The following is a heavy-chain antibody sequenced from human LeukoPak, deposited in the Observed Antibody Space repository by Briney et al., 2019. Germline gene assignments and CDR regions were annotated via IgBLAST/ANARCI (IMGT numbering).Heavy chain of an antibody. CDR3: ARDRRGYDFWSGYYTVDWFDP. D-gene: IGHD3-3*01. J-gene: IGHJ5*02. Sequence: TGGSLRLSCAASGFSFSNYEMNWARQAPGKGLEWLSYIDATGNIIYYADSVKGRSTISRDNAKNSLYLQMNSLRVEDTAVYYCARDRRGYDFWSGYYTVDWFDPWGQGTLVTVSS. CDR2: IDATGNII. CDR1: GFSFSNYE. V-gene: IGHV3-48*03.